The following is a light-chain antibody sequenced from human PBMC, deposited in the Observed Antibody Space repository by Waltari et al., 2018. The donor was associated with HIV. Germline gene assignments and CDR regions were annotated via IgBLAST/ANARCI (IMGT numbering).Light chain of an antibody. V-gene: IGKV3-15*01. Sequence: EIVMTQSPATLSVSPGESATLSCRASQSVNNNLAWYQQIPGQAPRLLVYGASTRATGIPARFSGSGSGTDFTLTISSLSSEDFAVYYCQQYDNWPSITFGRGTRLDIK. CDR2: GAS. CDR3: QQYDNWPSIT. J-gene: IGKJ5*01. CDR1: QSVNNN.